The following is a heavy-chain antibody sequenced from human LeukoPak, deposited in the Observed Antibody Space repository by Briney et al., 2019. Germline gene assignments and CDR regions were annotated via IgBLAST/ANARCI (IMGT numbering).Heavy chain of an antibody. Sequence: PSETLSLTCTVSGGSISSGGYYWSWIRQHPGTGLEWIGYIYYSGSTYYNPSLKSRVTISVDTSKNQLSLKLSSVTAADTAVYYRAREETTVTHNWFDPWGQGTLVTVSS. J-gene: IGHJ5*02. CDR2: IYYSGST. CDR1: GGSISSGGYY. D-gene: IGHD4-17*01. V-gene: IGHV4-31*03. CDR3: AREETTVTHNWFDP.